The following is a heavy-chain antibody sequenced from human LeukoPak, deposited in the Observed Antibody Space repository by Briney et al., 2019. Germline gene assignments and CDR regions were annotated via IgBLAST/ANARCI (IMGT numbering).Heavy chain of an antibody. CDR3: ARVRGNRGVYYFDY. D-gene: IGHD3-10*01. V-gene: IGHV3-11*01. CDR2: IISSGSTI. J-gene: IGHJ4*02. CDR1: GFTFNDYY. Sequence: GGSLRLSCAASGFTFNDYYMSWIRQAPGKGLEWVSYIISSGSTIYYADSVKGRFTISRDNTKNSLYLQMNSLRAEDTAVYYRARVRGNRGVYYFDYWGQGTLVTVSS.